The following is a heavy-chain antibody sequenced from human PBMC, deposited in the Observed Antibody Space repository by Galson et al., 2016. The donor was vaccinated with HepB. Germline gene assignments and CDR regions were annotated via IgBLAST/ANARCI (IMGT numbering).Heavy chain of an antibody. J-gene: IGHJ4*02. V-gene: IGHV3-9*01. CDR3: AKGRRYFDWLLGFDY. D-gene: IGHD3-9*01. CDR2: ISWNSDSI. Sequence: SLRLSCAVSGFTFEDYAMHWVRRVPGKGLEWISGISWNSDSINYAISVKGRFTISRDNAKNSLYLQMNSLRAEDTALYYCAKGRRYFDWLLGFDYWGQGILVTVSS. CDR1: GFTFEDYA.